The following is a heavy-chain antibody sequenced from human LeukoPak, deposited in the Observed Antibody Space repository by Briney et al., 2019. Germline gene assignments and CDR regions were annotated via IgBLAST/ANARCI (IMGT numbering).Heavy chain of an antibody. D-gene: IGHD3-22*01. CDR2: IYYSGST. CDR3: ARLRYYYDSSGYYPFFDY. J-gene: IGHJ4*02. V-gene: IGHV4-31*03. CDR1: GGSISSGGYY. Sequence: TSETLSLTCTVSGGSISSGGYYWSWIRQHPGKGLEWIGYIYYSGSTYYNPSLKSRVTISVDTSKNQFSLKLSSVTAADTAVYYCARLRYYYDSSGYYPFFDYWGQGTLVTVSS.